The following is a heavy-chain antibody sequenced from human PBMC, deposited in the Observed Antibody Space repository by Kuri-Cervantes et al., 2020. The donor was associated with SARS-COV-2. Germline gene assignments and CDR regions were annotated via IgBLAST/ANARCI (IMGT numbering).Heavy chain of an antibody. V-gene: IGHV3-23*01. CDR2: ISGSGGST. J-gene: IGHJ4*02. CDR3: AKEGAYCGGDCYSLGFDY. Sequence: GGSRRLSCAASGFTFSSYAMSWVRQAPGKGLEWVSAISGSGGSTYYADSVKGRFTISRDNSKNTLYLQMNSLRAEDTAVYYCAKEGAYCGGDCYSLGFDYWGQGTLVTVSS. CDR1: GFTFSSYA. D-gene: IGHD2-21*02.